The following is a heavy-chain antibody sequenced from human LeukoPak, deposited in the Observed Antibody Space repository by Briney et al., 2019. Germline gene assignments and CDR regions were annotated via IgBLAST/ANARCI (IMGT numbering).Heavy chain of an antibody. CDR3: AKDQQGGAGSGRFDY. V-gene: IGHV3-30*04. J-gene: IGHJ4*02. CDR2: ISFDGAYR. D-gene: IGHD3-10*01. Sequence: GGSLRLSCAASGFTSSAIHWVRQSPGKGLEWLAIISFDGAYRYYADSVKGRFTISRDISKNTFYLQMSSLTADDAALYYCAKDQQGGAGSGRFDYWGREPWSPSPQ. CDR1: GFTSSA.